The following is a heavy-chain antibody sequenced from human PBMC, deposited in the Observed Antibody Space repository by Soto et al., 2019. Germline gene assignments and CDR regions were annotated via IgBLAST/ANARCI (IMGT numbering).Heavy chain of an antibody. J-gene: IGHJ5*02. CDR3: ARTSYDSSGTAADP. CDR2: IYYSGST. D-gene: IGHD3-22*01. V-gene: IGHV4-59*12. CDR1: GGSISSLY. Sequence: SETLSLTCTVSGGSISSLYWNWIRQPPGKGLEWIGSIYYSGSTYYNPSLKSRVTISVDTSKNQFSLKLSSVTAADTAVYYCARTSYDSSGTAADPWGQGTLVTVSS.